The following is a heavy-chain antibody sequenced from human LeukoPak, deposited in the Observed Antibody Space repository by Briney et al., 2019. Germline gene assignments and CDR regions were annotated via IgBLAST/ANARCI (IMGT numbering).Heavy chain of an antibody. CDR3: ARDGARLDI. V-gene: IGHV7-4-1*02. J-gene: IGHJ3*02. CDR2: ITTDTGNP. CDR1: GYTFTNYA. D-gene: IGHD4/OR15-4a*01. Sequence: ASVKVSCEASGYTFTNYAINWVRQAPGQGLEWMGWITTDTGNPTYAQGFTGRFVFSLDTSVTTAYLQITSLKAEDTAVYYCARDGARLDIWGQGTMVSVSS.